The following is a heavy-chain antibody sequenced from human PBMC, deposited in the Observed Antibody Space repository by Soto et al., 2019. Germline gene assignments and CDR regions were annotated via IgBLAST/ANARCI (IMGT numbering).Heavy chain of an antibody. D-gene: IGHD3-10*01. Sequence: SETLSLTCAFYGGSFSGYYWSWIRQPPGKGLEWIGEINHSGSTNYNPSLKSRVTISVDTSKNQFSLKLSSVTAADTAVYYCARGNYYGSGSPLFKYNWFDPWGQGTLVTVSS. V-gene: IGHV4-34*01. CDR1: GGSFSGYY. J-gene: IGHJ5*02. CDR2: INHSGST. CDR3: ARGNYYGSGSPLFKYNWFDP.